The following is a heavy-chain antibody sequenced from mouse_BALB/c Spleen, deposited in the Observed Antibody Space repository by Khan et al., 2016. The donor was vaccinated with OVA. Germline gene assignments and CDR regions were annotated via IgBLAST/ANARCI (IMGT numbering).Heavy chain of an antibody. J-gene: IGHJ4*01. CDR1: GFTFSSYT. V-gene: IGHV5-6-4*01. CDR2: ISSGGSYT. CDR3: TRGEGYYGNPYAIDF. D-gene: IGHD2-1*01. Sequence: EVQLVESGGGLVKPGGSLKLSCAASGFTFSSYTMSWVRQTPEKRLEWVATISSGGSYTYYPDSVKGRFTLSRDNAKNTLYLQMTSLKSEDTAIYYCTRGEGYYGNPYAIDFWGQGTSVTVSS.